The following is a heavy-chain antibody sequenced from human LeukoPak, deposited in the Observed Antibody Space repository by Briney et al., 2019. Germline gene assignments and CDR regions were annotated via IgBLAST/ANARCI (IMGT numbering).Heavy chain of an antibody. CDR3: ARDCGGDCDAFDI. CDR2: INHSGST. CDR1: GGSFSGYY. J-gene: IGHJ3*02. V-gene: IGHV4-34*01. Sequence: KPSGTLSLTCAVYGGSFSGYYWSWIRQPPGKGLEWIGEINHSGSTNYNPSLKSRVTISVDTSKNQFSLKLSSVTAADTAVYYCARDCGGDCDAFDIWGQGTMVTVSS. D-gene: IGHD2-21*02.